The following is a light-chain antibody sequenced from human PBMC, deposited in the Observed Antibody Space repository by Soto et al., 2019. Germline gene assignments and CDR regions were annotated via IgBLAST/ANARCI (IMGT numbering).Light chain of an antibody. CDR1: QSVSSN. CDR2: GAS. J-gene: IGKJ3*01. CDR3: QQYNSWPPFT. Sequence: EMVMTQSPATLSVSPGERATLSCRASQSVSSNLAWYQQKPGQAPRLLIYGASTRATGIPARFSVSGSGTDFTLTISSLQSEDFAVYYCQQYNSWPPFTFGPGTRVDIK. V-gene: IGKV3-15*01.